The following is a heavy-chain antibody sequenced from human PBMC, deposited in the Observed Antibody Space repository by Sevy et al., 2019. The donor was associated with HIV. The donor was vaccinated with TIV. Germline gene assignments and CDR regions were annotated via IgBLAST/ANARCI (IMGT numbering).Heavy chain of an antibody. V-gene: IGHV4-38-2*01. D-gene: IGHD5-12*01. CDR1: GFSITSGYY. CDR3: ARHFPPPSNGYHYYDALDI. CDR2: VDQTGSV. Sequence: GSLRLSCDVSGFSITSGYYWGWIRQPPGKGLEWIGAVDQTGSVSYTPSLRSRVTVSIDTSKNQFSLKLNSVTAADTAVYFCARHFPPPSNGYHYYDALDIWGQGTIVTVSS. J-gene: IGHJ3*02.